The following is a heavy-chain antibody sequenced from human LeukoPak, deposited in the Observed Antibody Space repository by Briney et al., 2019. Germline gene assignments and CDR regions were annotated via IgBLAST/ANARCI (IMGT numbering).Heavy chain of an antibody. CDR3: ARNRYSSGGRFDP. V-gene: IGHV3-23*01. CDR2: ISGSGGGT. D-gene: IGHD6-19*01. CDR1: GFTFSSYA. J-gene: IGHJ5*02. Sequence: GGSLRLSCAASGFTFSSYAMSWVRQAPGKGLEWVSTISGSGGGTYYADSVKGRFTISRDNSKNTLYLQMNSLRAEDTAAYYCARNRYSSGGRFDPWGQGTLVTVSS.